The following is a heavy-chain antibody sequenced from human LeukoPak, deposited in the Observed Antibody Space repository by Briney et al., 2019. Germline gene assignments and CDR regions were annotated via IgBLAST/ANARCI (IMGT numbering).Heavy chain of an antibody. Sequence: GSLRLSCAASGFSFSDHYIDCVRQAPGKGLEWVGRIYHSGRTFYNPSLKSRVTISVDTSKNQFSLKLTSVTAADTAVYYCARLYLPATRFDYWGQGTLVTVSS. V-gene: IGHV4-38-2*01. D-gene: IGHD5-24*01. J-gene: IGHJ4*02. CDR3: ARLYLPATRFDY. CDR1: GFSFSDHY. CDR2: IYHSGRT.